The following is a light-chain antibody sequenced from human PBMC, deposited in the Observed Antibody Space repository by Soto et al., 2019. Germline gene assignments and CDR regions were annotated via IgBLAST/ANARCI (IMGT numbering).Light chain of an antibody. Sequence: DIEMPQSPSTRSAYVGDRGTLTCRASQSISSWLAWYQQTQGKAPKLLIYKASSLESGVPSRFRGSGSWTEFTLTISRLQPDDFKTDYCQQYNSYSGTFGQGTKVDIK. V-gene: IGKV1-5*03. CDR3: QQYNSYSGT. J-gene: IGKJ1*01. CDR1: QSISSW. CDR2: KAS.